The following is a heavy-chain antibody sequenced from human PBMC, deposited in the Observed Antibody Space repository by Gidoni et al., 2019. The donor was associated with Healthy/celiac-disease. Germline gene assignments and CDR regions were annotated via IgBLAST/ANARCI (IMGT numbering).Heavy chain of an antibody. Sequence: QVQLQESGPGLVKPSETLSLTCTVSGGSISSYYWRWIRQPPGKGLEWIGYIYYSGSTNYNPSLKSRVTISVDTSKNQFSLKLSSVTAADTAVYYCARHILLTTVTTSRLFYYGMDVWGQGTTVTVSS. V-gene: IGHV4-59*08. CDR1: GGSISSYY. J-gene: IGHJ6*02. D-gene: IGHD4-17*01. CDR2: IYYSGST. CDR3: ARHILLTTVTTSRLFYYGMDV.